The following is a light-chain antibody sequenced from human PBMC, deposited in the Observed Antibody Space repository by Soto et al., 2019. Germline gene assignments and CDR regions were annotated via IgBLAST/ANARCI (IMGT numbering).Light chain of an antibody. CDR3: QQYSSSPIT. CDR1: QSVSSN. J-gene: IGKJ5*01. V-gene: IGKV3-15*01. CDR2: GAS. Sequence: EIVMTQSPATVSVSPGERSTLSCGASQSVSSNLAWYQQKPGQAPSLLIYGASTRATGTPDRFSGGGSGTDFSLTISRLDPEDFAVYYCQQYSSSPITFGQGTRLEIK.